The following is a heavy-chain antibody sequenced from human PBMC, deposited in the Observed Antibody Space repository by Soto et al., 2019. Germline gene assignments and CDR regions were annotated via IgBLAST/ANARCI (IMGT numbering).Heavy chain of an antibody. CDR1: GGTFSRHA. Sequence: QVQLVQSGAEVRKPGSSVKVSCKASGGTFSRHAISWVRQAPGQGLEWMGGIIPIFGTANHAQKFQGRVTIIGDESTSTVYMELRSLRSEDTAMYYCARGWGYDSNDYYYAYWGQGTLVIVSS. D-gene: IGHD3-22*01. CDR3: ARGWGYDSNDYYYAY. CDR2: IIPIFGTA. V-gene: IGHV1-69*01. J-gene: IGHJ4*02.